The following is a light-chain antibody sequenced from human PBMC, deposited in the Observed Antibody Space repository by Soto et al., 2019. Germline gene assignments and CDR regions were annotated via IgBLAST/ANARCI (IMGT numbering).Light chain of an antibody. CDR3: QQHDGYFPT. J-gene: IGKJ3*01. V-gene: IGKV1-8*01. CDR1: QGVSSY. CDR2: DAS. Sequence: AIPMTQSPSTLSASKGDRVTISCRASQGVSSYLAWYQQKPGKAPRLLIYDASTWASGIPARFSGSGSGTEFTLTISTLQSEDFAVYYCQQHDGYFPTFGRGTIVAIK.